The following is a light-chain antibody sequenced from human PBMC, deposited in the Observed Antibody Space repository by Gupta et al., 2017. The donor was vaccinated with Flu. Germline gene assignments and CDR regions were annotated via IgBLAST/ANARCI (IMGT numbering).Light chain of an antibody. CDR3: SSYASYTIIVV. CDR2: EVF. V-gene: IGLV2-8*01. CDR1: SNDIGAYDL. Sequence: QSALTQPPSASGSIGQSVTISCTGTSNDIGAYDLVSWYRQFPGKAPKLLIYEVFKRPAGVPERFSASKSGNTATLTVSGLQAEDEADYYCSSYASYTIIVVFGGGTKLTV. J-gene: IGLJ3*02.